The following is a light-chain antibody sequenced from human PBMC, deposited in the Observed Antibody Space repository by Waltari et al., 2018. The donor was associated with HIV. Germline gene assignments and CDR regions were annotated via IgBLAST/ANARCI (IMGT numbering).Light chain of an antibody. CDR3: ASWDDNLSGWV. J-gene: IGLJ3*02. Sequence: QSVLTQPPSASGTPGQSVSISCSGSRSNIGSNYVYWYQPLPGTTPNVVIYRSDQRPSGVPDRFSVSNSGTSASLAISGLRSEDESHYYCASWDDNLSGWVFGGGTKLTVL. V-gene: IGLV1-47*01. CDR2: RSD. CDR1: RSNIGSNY.